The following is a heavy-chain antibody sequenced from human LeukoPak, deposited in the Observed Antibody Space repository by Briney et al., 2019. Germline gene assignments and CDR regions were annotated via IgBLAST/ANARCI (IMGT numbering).Heavy chain of an antibody. V-gene: IGHV1-8*01. J-gene: IGHJ3*02. Sequence: ASVKVSCKASGYTFTSYDINWVRQATGQGLEWMGWMNPNSGNTGYAQKFQGRVTMTRNTSISTAYMELSSLRSDDTAVYYCAREEYCNSTTCYKAFDIWGQGTMVTVSS. CDR3: AREEYCNSTTCYKAFDI. D-gene: IGHD2/OR15-2a*01. CDR1: GYTFTSYD. CDR2: MNPNSGNT.